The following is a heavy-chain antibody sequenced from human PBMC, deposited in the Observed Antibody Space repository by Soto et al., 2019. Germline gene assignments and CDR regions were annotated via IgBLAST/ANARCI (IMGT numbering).Heavy chain of an antibody. D-gene: IGHD3-10*01. CDR3: SKDLFFGYGSGSYYNVGGNWFDP. V-gene: IGHV3-23*01. J-gene: IGHJ5*02. CDR2: ISGSGGST. CDR1: GFTFSSYA. Sequence: GGSLRLSCAASGFTFSSYAMSWVRQAPGKGLEWVSAISGSGGSTYYADSVKGRFTISRDNSKNTLYLQMNSLRAEDTAVYYCSKDLFFGYGSGSYYNVGGNWFDPWGQGTLVTVSS.